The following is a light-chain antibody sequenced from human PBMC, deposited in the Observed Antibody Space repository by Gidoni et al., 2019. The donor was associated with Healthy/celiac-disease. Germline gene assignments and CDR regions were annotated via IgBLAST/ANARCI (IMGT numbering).Light chain of an antibody. CDR3: QQSYSTPRT. CDR1: QSISSY. J-gene: IGKJ2*02. V-gene: IGKV1-39*01. Sequence: DIQINQSPSSLSASVGDRVTITCRASQSISSYLNWYQQKPGKAPKLLIYAASSLQSGVPSKFSGSGSGTDFTLTISSLQPEDFATYYCQQSYSTPRTFGQXTKVEIK. CDR2: AAS.